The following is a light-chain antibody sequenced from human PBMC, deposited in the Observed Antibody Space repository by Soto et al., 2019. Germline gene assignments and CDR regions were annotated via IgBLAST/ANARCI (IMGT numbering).Light chain of an antibody. CDR1: ESLGSR. Sequence: EIVMTQSPATLSVSPGGRATLSCRASESLGSRLAWYQQKPGQPPRLIIYDASTRATGVPDRFSASESGTEFTLTISSLQSEDFAVYYCQHYHGWVKSFGQGTRLEI. J-gene: IGKJ2*01. CDR2: DAS. V-gene: IGKV3-15*01. CDR3: QHYHGWVKS.